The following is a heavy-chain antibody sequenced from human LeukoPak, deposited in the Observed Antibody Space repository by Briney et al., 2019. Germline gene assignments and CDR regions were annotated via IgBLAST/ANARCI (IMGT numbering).Heavy chain of an antibody. CDR3: ARDLGMRGYYYMDV. CDR2: IIPMFGTA. CDR1: GGTFSSYA. Sequence: SVKVSCKASGGTFSSYAISWVRQAPGQGLEWMGGIIPMFGTAHYAQKFQGRVTITTDESTSTAYMELSSLRSEDTAVYYCARDLGMRGYYYMDVWGKGTRSPSP. J-gene: IGHJ6*03. V-gene: IGHV1-69*05.